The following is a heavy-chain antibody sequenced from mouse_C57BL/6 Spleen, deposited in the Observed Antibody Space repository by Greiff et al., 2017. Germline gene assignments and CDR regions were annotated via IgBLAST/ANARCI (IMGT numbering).Heavy chain of an antibody. Sequence: QVQLQQPGTELVKPGASVKLSCKASGYTFTSYWMHWVKQRPGQGLEWIGNIKPSNGGTNYNEKFKIKATLTVDKSSSPAYMQLSSLTSEDSAIYDCARLLWGYAVDNWGQGTSVTVSS. CDR2: IKPSNGGT. CDR1: GYTFTSYW. V-gene: IGHV1-53*01. J-gene: IGHJ4*01. CDR3: ARLLWGYAVDN. D-gene: IGHD1-1*02.